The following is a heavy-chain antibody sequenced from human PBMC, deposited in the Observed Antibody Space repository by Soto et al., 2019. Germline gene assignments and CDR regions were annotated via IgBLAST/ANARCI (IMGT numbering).Heavy chain of an antibody. CDR2: IVPMVGIT. J-gene: IGHJ6*03. D-gene: IGHD2-15*01. CDR3: AKYGVVTDFYYMDV. Sequence: QVQLVKSGAEVKKPGSSVKVSCKPSGGTFSSNSITWVQQAPGQGLEWMGRIVPMVGITNYAQKFQDRVTITADRSTSTAYMELTSLESADTAVYYCAKYGVVTDFYYMDVWGRGTTVTVSS. CDR1: GGTFSSNS. V-gene: IGHV1-69*02.